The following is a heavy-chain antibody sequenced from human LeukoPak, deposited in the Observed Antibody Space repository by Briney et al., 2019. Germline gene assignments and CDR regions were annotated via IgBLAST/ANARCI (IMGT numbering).Heavy chain of an antibody. CDR1: GYSISSGYY. CDR3: ARRSGLRLIPSLGDKYYFDY. Sequence: PSETLSLTCTVSGYSISSGYYWGWIRQPPGKGLEWIGNIYYSGSTYYNPSLKSRVTISVDTSKNQFSLKLSSVTAADTAVYYCARRSGLRLIPSLGDKYYFDYWGQGTLVTVSS. D-gene: IGHD3-22*01. J-gene: IGHJ4*02. V-gene: IGHV4-38-2*02. CDR2: IYYSGST.